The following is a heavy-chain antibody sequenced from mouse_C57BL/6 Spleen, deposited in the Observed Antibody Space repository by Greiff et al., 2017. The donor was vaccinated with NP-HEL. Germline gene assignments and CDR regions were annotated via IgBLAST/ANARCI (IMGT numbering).Heavy chain of an antibody. V-gene: IGHV1-69*01. J-gene: IGHJ1*03. CDR1: GYTFTSYW. CDR3: ARGGGAAHWYFDV. Sequence: QVHVKQPGAELVMPGASVKLSCKASGYTFTSYWMHWVKQRPGQGLEWIGEIDPSDSYTNYNQKFKGKSTLTVDKSSSTTYMQLSSLPSEDSAVEYRARGGGAAHWYFDVWGTGTTVTVSS. CDR2: IDPSDSYT.